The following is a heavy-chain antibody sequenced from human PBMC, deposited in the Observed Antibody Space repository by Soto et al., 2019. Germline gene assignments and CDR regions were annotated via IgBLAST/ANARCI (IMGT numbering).Heavy chain of an antibody. CDR2: IIPIFGTA. CDR1: GGTFSSYA. CDR3: ARFAGATDFDY. Sequence: GASVNVSRKASGGTFSSYAISWVRQAPGQGLEWMGGIIPIFGTANYAQKFQGRVTITADESTGTAYMELSSLRSEDTAVYYCARFAGATDFDYWGQGTLVTVSS. V-gene: IGHV1-69*13. D-gene: IGHD1-26*01. J-gene: IGHJ4*02.